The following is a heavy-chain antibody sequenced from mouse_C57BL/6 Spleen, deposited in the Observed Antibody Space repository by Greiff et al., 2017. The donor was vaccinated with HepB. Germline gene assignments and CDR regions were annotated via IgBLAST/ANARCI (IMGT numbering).Heavy chain of an antibody. CDR1: GYTFTDYY. Sequence: EVQLQQSGPVLVKPGASVKMSCKASGYTFTDYYMNWVKQSHGKSLEWIGVINPYNGGTSYNQKFKGKATLTVDKSSSTAYIELNSLTSEDSAVYYCASGSTFYYFGYWGQGTTLTVSS. CDR3: ASGSTFYYFGY. J-gene: IGHJ2*01. CDR2: INPYNGGT. D-gene: IGHD5-1*01. V-gene: IGHV1-19*01.